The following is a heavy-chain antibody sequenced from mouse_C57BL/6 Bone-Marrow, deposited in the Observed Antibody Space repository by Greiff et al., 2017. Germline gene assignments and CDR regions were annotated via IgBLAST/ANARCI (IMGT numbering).Heavy chain of an antibody. D-gene: IGHD2-4*01. J-gene: IGHJ3*01. CDR3: ARHEDYDYGFAY. V-gene: IGHV5-6*01. CDR1: GFTFSSYG. Sequence: EVKLMESGGDLVKPGGSLKLSCAASGFTFSSYGMSWVRQTPDKRLVWVATISSGGSYTYYPDSVKGRFTISRDNAKNTLYLQMSSLKSEDTAMYYCARHEDYDYGFAYWGQGTLVTVSA. CDR2: ISSGGSYT.